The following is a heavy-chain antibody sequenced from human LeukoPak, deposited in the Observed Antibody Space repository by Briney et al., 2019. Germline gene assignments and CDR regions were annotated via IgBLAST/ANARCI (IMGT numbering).Heavy chain of an antibody. CDR2: ISYDGSNK. V-gene: IGHV3-30*09. J-gene: IGHJ4*02. CDR1: GFTFSSYA. D-gene: IGHD3-22*01. Sequence: GGSLRLSCAASGFTFSSYAMHWVRQAPGKGLEWVAVISYDGSNKYYADSVKGRFAISRDNAKNSLYLQMNSLRAEDTAVYYCARDPERGRYDSSGYVDYWGQGTLVTVSS. CDR3: ARDPERGRYDSSGYVDY.